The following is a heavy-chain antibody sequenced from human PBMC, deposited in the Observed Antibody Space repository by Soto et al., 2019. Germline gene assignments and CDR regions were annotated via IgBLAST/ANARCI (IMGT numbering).Heavy chain of an antibody. D-gene: IGHD5-12*01. Sequence: ASVKVSCKASGYTFTRSGISWVRQAPGQGLEWMGWISTYNGDTNYAQTFQGRVTMTTDTSTSTVHMEVRSLRSDDIAVYYCAREGVAPYYYYDMDVWGQGTPVTVS. CDR2: ISTYNGDT. CDR3: AREGVAPYYYYDMDV. CDR1: GYTFTRSG. V-gene: IGHV1-18*03. J-gene: IGHJ6*02.